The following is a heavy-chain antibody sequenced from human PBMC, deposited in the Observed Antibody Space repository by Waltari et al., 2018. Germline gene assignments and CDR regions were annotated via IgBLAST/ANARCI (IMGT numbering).Heavy chain of an antibody. D-gene: IGHD3-3*01. Sequence: EVQLVQSGAEVKKPGESLKISCKGSGYSFTSYWIGWVRQMPGKGLEGMGIIYPGDSDTTYSPTSQGQVTIAADKSISTAYLQWSSLKASDTAMYYCARQSTDYDFWSGYYTGYFDYWGQGTLVTVSS. CDR3: ARQSTDYDFWSGYYTGYFDY. V-gene: IGHV5-51*01. J-gene: IGHJ4*02. CDR2: IYPGDSDT. CDR1: GYSFTSYW.